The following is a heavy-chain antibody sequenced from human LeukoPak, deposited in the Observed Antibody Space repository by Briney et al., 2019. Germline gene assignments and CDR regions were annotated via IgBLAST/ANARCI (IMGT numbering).Heavy chain of an antibody. J-gene: IGHJ4*02. CDR2: IYYSGST. Sequence: SETLSLTCTVSDGSISSSNYYWGWIRQPPGEGLEWIGYIYYSGSTYYNPSLKSRVAMSVDTSKNQFSLKLSSVTAADTAVYYCARYYSGSYGFDYWGQGTLVTVSS. CDR3: ARYYSGSYGFDY. CDR1: DGSISSSNYY. V-gene: IGHV4-39*01. D-gene: IGHD1-26*01.